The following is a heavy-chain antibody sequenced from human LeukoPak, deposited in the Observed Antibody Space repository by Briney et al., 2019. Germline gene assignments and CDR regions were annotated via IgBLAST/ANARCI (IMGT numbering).Heavy chain of an antibody. CDR1: GGSISSGGYY. CDR2: IYHSGST. Sequence: SETLSLTCTVSGGSISSGGYYWSWIRQPPGKGLEWIGYIYHSGSTYYNPSLKSRVTISVDRSKNQFSLKLSSVTAADTAVYYCARGRDYYDSSGYSFFDYWGQGTLVTVSS. V-gene: IGHV4-30-2*01. J-gene: IGHJ4*02. CDR3: ARGRDYYDSSGYSFFDY. D-gene: IGHD3-22*01.